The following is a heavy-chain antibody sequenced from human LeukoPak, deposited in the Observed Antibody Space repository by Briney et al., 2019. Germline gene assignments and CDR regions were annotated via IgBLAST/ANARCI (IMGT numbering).Heavy chain of an antibody. CDR2: IYSGGST. D-gene: IGHD3-3*01. CDR3: ARSGRSGYYNY. CDR1: GFTVSSNY. V-gene: IGHV3-53*01. J-gene: IGHJ4*02. Sequence: PGGSLRLSCAASGFTVSSNYMSWVRQAPGKGLEWVSVIYSGGSTYYADSVKGRFTISRDNSKNTLYLQTNSLRAEDTAVYYCARSGRSGYYNYWGQGTLVTVSS.